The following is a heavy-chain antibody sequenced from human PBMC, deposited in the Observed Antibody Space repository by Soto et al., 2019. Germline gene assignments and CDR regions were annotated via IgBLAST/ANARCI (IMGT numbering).Heavy chain of an antibody. D-gene: IGHD3-16*02. V-gene: IGHV3-30*04. CDR1: GFTFSSYS. CDR2: MSYDGSSK. J-gene: IGHJ3*02. Sequence: QVQLVESGGGVVQPGRSLRLSCAASGFTFSSYSMDWVRQAPGKGLEWVALMSYDGSSKDYAESVKGRFTISRDNSKNTLYLQMNSLTVEDTAVYYCARDDFVWGTYRYTALDIWGQGSMFTVSS. CDR3: ARDDFVWGTYRYTALDI.